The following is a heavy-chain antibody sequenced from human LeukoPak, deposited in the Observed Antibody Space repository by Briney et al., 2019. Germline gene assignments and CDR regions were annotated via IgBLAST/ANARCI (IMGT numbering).Heavy chain of an antibody. Sequence: GGSLRLSCAASGFTFSSYSMNWVRQALGKGLEWVSSISSSSSYIYYADSVKGRFTISRDNAKNSLYLQMNSLRAEDTAVYYCARDLLYHPKAWYFDYWGQGTLVTVSS. CDR3: ARDLLYHPKAWYFDY. CDR1: GFTFSSYS. V-gene: IGHV3-21*01. D-gene: IGHD2/OR15-2a*01. CDR2: ISSSSSYI. J-gene: IGHJ4*02.